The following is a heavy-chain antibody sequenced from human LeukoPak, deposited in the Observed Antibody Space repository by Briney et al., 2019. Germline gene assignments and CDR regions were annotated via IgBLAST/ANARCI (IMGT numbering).Heavy chain of an antibody. CDR3: ARDPSNGLRRGANNWFDP. D-gene: IGHD1-14*01. J-gene: IGHJ5*02. CDR1: GDSVSSNSAA. CDR2: TYYRSKWYN. Sequence: HSQTLSLTCAISGDSVSSNSAAWNWIRQSPSRGLEWLGRTYYRSKWYNDYAVSVKSRITINPDTSKNQFSLQLNSVTPEDTAVYYCARDPSNGLRRGANNWFDPWGQGTLVTVSS. V-gene: IGHV6-1*01.